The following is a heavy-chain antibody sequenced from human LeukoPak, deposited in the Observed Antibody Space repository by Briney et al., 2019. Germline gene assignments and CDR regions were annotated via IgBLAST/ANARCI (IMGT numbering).Heavy chain of an antibody. D-gene: IGHD1-26*01. V-gene: IGHV1-3*01. CDR2: INAGNGKT. J-gene: IGHJ4*02. CDR1: GYTFSTYP. Sequence: GASVKVSCKASGYTFSTYPMNWVRQAPGQGLEWMGWINAGNGKTKYSQQFQGRVTISRDTSASTAYMELTSLRSEDTAVYYCARDGRDTDYSDFWGQGTLVTVSS. CDR3: ARDGRDTDYSDF.